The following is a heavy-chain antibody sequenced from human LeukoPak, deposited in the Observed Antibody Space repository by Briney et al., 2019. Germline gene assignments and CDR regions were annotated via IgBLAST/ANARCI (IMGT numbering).Heavy chain of an antibody. J-gene: IGHJ5*02. V-gene: IGHV4-31*03. D-gene: IGHD1-1*01. Sequence: SETLSLTCSVSGGSLIIGGYYWGWVRQRPGKGLEWLGYIYYTGKTYYTPSLESRLSFSVHTSKNEFSLNLTSVTAADTAVYYCARDITSNDQCFDPWGPGVLVSVSS. CDR1: GGSLIIGGYY. CDR3: ARDITSNDQCFDP. CDR2: IYYTGKT.